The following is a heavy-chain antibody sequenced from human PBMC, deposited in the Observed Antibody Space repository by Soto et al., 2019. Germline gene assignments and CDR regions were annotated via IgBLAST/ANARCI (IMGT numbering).Heavy chain of an antibody. V-gene: IGHV1-46*01. CDR2: INPSGGST. J-gene: IGHJ3*02. CDR1: GYTFTSYY. Sequence: RASVKVSCKASGYTFTSYYMHWVRQAPGQGLEWMGIINPSGGSTSYAQKFQGRVTMTRDTSTSTVYMELSSLRSEDTAVYYCARDTYYYDSSGYSGQTLDAFDIWGQGTMVTVSS. CDR3: ARDTYYYDSSGYSGQTLDAFDI. D-gene: IGHD3-22*01.